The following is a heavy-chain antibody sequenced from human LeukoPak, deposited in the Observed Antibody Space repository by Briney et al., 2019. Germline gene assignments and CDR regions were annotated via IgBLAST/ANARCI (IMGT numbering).Heavy chain of an antibody. D-gene: IGHD2-21*01. Sequence: GGSLRLSCAASGFNFGDSRMTWVRQAPGKGLQWVANVNQDGTEKHFLDSVEGRFTISRDNAKKSLYLQMSSLRPEDTALYFCVRGDWYFESWGQGTLVTVSS. CDR1: GFNFGDSR. V-gene: IGHV3-7*04. J-gene: IGHJ4*02. CDR3: VRGDWYFES. CDR2: VNQDGTEK.